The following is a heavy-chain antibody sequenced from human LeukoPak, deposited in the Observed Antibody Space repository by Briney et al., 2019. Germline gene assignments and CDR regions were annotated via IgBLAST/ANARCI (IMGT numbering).Heavy chain of an antibody. V-gene: IGHV3-74*01. CDR2: INGDGSTT. Sequence: GGSLRLSCAASGFTFSSYWMHWVRQAPGKGLVWVSRINGDGSTTTYADSVKGRFTISRDNAKNTLYLQMTSLRAEDTAVNYCARDLDGSGNYHWFDPWGQGTLVTVSS. D-gene: IGHD3-10*01. CDR3: ARDLDGSGNYHWFDP. CDR1: GFTFSSYW. J-gene: IGHJ5*02.